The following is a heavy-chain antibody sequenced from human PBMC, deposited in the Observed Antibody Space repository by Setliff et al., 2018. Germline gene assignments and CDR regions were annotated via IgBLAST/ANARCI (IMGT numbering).Heavy chain of an antibody. CDR1: DVPISSSSFY. Sequence: PSETLSLTCTVSDVPISSSSFYWAWIRQPPGKGLDWIGTVDHSGNTFYNPSLKSRVTISVDTSKNQLSLELASVTAADTAVYYCARRDSTGYYGYSFDFWGQGTLVTVSS. D-gene: IGHD3-22*01. J-gene: IGHJ4*02. V-gene: IGHV4-39*01. CDR2: VDHSGNT. CDR3: ARRDSTGYYGYSFDF.